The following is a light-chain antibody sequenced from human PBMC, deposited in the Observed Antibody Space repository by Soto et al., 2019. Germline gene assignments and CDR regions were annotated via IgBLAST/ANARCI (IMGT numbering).Light chain of an antibody. J-gene: IGLJ1*01. CDR1: SSDVGGYNY. V-gene: IGLV2-14*01. CDR2: DVS. Sequence: QSALTQPASVSGSPGQSITISCTGTSSDVGGYNYVYWYQQHPGQAPKLMIYDVSNRPSGVSNRFSGSKSGNTASLTISGLQAEDEADYYCNSYTSRSTYVFRTGTKVTVL. CDR3: NSYTSRSTYV.